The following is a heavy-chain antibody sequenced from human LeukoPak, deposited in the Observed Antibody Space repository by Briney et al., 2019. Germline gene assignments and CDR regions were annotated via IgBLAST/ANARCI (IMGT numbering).Heavy chain of an antibody. Sequence: ASVTVSCKASGYTFTSYGMSWVRQAAGQGLEWMGWICAYKGNTNYAHKPQGRVTMTTDTSTSTAYLELRSLRSDDTAVYYCARVGSADYGDYRGAFDIWGQGTMVTVSS. CDR1: GYTFTSYG. J-gene: IGHJ3*02. D-gene: IGHD4-17*01. CDR2: ICAYKGNT. CDR3: ARVGSADYGDYRGAFDI. V-gene: IGHV1-18*04.